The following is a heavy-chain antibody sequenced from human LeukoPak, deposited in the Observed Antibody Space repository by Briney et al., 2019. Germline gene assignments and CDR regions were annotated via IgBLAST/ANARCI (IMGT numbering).Heavy chain of an antibody. CDR3: ARTYYYDSSGYYLYYFDY. Sequence: GGSLRLSCAASGFTVSSNYMCWVRQAPGKGLEWVSVIYSGGSTYYADSVKGRFTISRDNTKNTLYLQMNSLRAEDTAVYYCARTYYYDSSGYYLYYFDYWGQGTLVTVSS. V-gene: IGHV3-53*01. J-gene: IGHJ4*02. CDR2: IYSGGST. CDR1: GFTVSSNY. D-gene: IGHD3-22*01.